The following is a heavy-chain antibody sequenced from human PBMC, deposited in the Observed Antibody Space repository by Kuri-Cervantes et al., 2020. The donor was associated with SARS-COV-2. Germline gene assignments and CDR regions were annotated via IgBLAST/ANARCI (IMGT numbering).Heavy chain of an antibody. Sequence: GGSLRLSCAASGFTFSDYYMSWIRQAPGKGLEWVAVISYDGSNKYYADSVKGRFTISRDNAKNMLFLQMNSLRAEDTAVYYCVRDGDHRNFDYWGQGTLVTVSS. V-gene: IGHV3-30*03. CDR2: ISYDGSNK. J-gene: IGHJ4*02. CDR1: GFTFSDYY. CDR3: VRDGDHRNFDY. D-gene: IGHD1-14*01.